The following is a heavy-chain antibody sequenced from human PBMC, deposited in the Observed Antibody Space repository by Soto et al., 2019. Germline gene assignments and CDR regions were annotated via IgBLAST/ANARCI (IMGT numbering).Heavy chain of an antibody. CDR2: IWHDGSNK. CDR1: GFTFSSYG. J-gene: IGHJ4*02. CDR3: AKVPVGATGRFDY. Sequence: PGGSLRLSCAASGFTFSSYGMHWVRQAPGKGLEWVAVIWHDGSNKYYADSVKGRFTISRDNSKNTLYLQMNSLRAEDTALYYCAKVPVGATGRFDYWGQGTLVTVSS. D-gene: IGHD1-26*01. V-gene: IGHV3-33*06.